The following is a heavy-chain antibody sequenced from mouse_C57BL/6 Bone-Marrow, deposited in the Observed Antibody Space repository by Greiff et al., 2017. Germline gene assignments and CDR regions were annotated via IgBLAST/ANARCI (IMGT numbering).Heavy chain of an antibody. J-gene: IGHJ3*01. D-gene: IGHD3-2*02. Sequence: VQLQQSGTVLARPGASVKMSCKTSGYTFTSYRMHWVKQRPGQGLEWIWAIYPGNSDTSYNQKFKGKAKLTAVTSASTAYMELSRLTNEDSAVYYCTSRQLSPGFAYWGQGTLVTVSA. V-gene: IGHV1-5*01. CDR1: GYTFTSYR. CDR2: IYPGNSDT. CDR3: TSRQLSPGFAY.